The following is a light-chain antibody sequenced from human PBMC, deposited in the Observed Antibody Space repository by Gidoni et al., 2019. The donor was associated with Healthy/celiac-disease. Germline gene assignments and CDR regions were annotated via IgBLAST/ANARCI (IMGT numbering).Light chain of an antibody. CDR2: EVS. V-gene: IGLV2-23*02. J-gene: IGLJ1*01. CDR3: CSYAGSSPEV. CDR1: SSDVGSYNL. Sequence: QSALTQPASVSGSPGQSITISCTGTSSDVGSYNLFSWYQQHPGKAPKLIIYEVSKRPSGVSNRFSGSKSGNTASLTISGLQAEDEADYYCCSYAGSSPEVFGTGTKVTVL.